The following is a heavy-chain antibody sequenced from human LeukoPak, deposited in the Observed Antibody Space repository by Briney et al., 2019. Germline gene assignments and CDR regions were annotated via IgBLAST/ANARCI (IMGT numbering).Heavy chain of an antibody. CDR3: ARQRQWQLRDADY. V-gene: IGHV1-8*01. CDR1: GYTFTSYD. D-gene: IGHD1-26*01. Sequence: GASVKVSCKASGYTFTSYDINWVRQATGQGLEWMGWMNPNSGNTGYAQKFQGRVTMTRNTSISTAYMELSSLRSDDTAVYYCARQRQWQLRDADYWGQGTLVTVSS. CDR2: MNPNSGNT. J-gene: IGHJ4*02.